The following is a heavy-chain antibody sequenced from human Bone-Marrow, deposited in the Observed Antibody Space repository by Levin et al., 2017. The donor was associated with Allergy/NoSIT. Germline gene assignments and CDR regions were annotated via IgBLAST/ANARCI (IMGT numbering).Heavy chain of an antibody. V-gene: IGHV1-2*02. J-gene: IGHJ5*02. Sequence: ASVKVSCKASGYTFSVYWIHWVRHVPGEGLEWMGWIIPNSGGTNYAQKFQGRVTMTRDTSINTVYFELTGLTSDDAAVYYCTRGLMIGASKMFDLWGQGTLVTVSS. CDR3: TRGLMIGASKMFDL. CDR2: IIPNSGGT. D-gene: IGHD3-22*01. CDR1: GYTFSVYW.